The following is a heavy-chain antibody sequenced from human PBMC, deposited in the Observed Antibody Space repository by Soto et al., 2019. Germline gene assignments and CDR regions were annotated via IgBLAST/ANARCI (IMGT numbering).Heavy chain of an antibody. D-gene: IGHD3-22*01. V-gene: IGHV5-51*01. CDR2: IYPGDSDT. CDR3: ARHFGSGYYWALDY. CDR1: GYNFANYR. J-gene: IGHJ4*02. Sequence: GESLKISCQASGYNFANYRLSWVRQMPGKGLEWMGIIYPGDSDTRYSPSFQGQVTISADKSISTAYLQWSSLKASDTAMYYCARHFGSGYYWALDYWGQGTLVTVSS.